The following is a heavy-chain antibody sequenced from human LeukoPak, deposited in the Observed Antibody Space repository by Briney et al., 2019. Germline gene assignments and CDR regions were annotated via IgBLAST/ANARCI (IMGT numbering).Heavy chain of an antibody. CDR1: GGSFSSYS. CDR3: ARGYYPPRWYFDL. V-gene: IGHV4-34*01. J-gene: IGHJ2*01. D-gene: IGHD3-10*01. CDR2: IIEKGNA. Sequence: SETLSLTCALYGGSFSSYSWSWTWIRQTPEKGLEWIGEIIEKGNANYNPSLKSRVTIDLDTSKNQFSLKLTSMTAAVTAMYYCARGYYPPRWYFDLWGRGTLVTVSS.